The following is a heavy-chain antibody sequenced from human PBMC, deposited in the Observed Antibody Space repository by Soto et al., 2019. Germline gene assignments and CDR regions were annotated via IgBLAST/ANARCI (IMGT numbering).Heavy chain of an antibody. V-gene: IGHV1-69*05. CDR3: AAADPGIAVAGTLPYYYYYGMDV. CDR1: GDTFSSYA. CDR2: IIPIFGTA. J-gene: IGHJ6*02. Sequence: GASVKVSCKASGDTFSSYAISWVRQAPGQGLEWMGGIIPIFGTANYAQKFQGRVTITRDVSTSTAYMELSSLRSEDTAVYYCAAADPGIAVAGTLPYYYYYGMDVWGQGTTVTVSS. D-gene: IGHD6-19*01.